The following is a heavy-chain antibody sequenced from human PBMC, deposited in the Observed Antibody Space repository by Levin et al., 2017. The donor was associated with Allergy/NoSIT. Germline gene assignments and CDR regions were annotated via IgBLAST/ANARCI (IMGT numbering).Heavy chain of an antibody. CDR3: AGAFASAGTDSIYFYYYGVDV. J-gene: IGHJ6*02. CDR1: GGSFTSYY. Sequence: SETLSLTCGVYGGSFTSYYWSWIRQPPGKGLEWIGEINHSGTTKYSPSLKSRVTMSVDTSENQISLRLSSVTAADPAVYYCAGAFASAGTDSIYFYYYGVDVWGQGTTVTVSS. D-gene: IGHD6-13*01. V-gene: IGHV4-34*01. CDR2: INHSGTT.